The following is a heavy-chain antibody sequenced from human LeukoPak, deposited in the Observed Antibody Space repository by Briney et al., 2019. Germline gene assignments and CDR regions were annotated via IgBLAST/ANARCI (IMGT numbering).Heavy chain of an antibody. CDR2: FDPEDAET. V-gene: IGHV1-24*01. J-gene: IGHJ6*02. Sequence: ASVKVSCKVSGYTLTELPMHWVRLAPGKGLEWVGGFDPEDAETIYAQKFQGRVTITRDTSASTAYMELSSLRSEDTAVYYCASRNLYYYGSGSYYTDYYYGMDVWGQGTTVTVSS. D-gene: IGHD3-10*01. CDR1: GYTLTELP. CDR3: ASRNLYYYGSGSYYTDYYYGMDV.